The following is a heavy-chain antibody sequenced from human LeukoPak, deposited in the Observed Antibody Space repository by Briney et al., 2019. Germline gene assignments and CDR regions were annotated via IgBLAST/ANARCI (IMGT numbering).Heavy chain of an antibody. CDR1: GYTFTSYA. CDR2: INAGNGNT. V-gene: IGHV1-3*01. Sequence: ASVKVSCKASGYTFTSYAMHWVRQAPGQRLEWMGWINAGNGNTKDSQKFQGRVTITRDTSASTAYMELSSLRSEDTAVYYCASGIRGYSYPDYWGQGTLVTVSS. J-gene: IGHJ4*02. D-gene: IGHD5-18*01. CDR3: ASGIRGYSYPDY.